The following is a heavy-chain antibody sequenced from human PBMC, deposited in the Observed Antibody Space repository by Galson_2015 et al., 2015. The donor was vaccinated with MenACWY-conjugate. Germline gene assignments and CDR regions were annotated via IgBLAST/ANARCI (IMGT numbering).Heavy chain of an antibody. J-gene: IGHJ4*02. CDR3: ARLPRVNTALFY. CDR2: IYFSGST. V-gene: IGHV4-39*01. CDR1: GGSISSRFYY. D-gene: IGHD5-18*01. Sequence: ETLSLTCTVSGGSISSRFYYWGWIRQPPGKGLEWIGSIYFSGSTYYNPSLKSRVTISVDTSKNQFSLKLSSVTAADTAVYYCARLPRVNTALFYWGQGTLVTVSS.